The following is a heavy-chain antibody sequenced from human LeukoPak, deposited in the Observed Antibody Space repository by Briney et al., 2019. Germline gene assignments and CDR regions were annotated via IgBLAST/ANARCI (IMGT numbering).Heavy chain of an antibody. D-gene: IGHD3-3*01. CDR3: ARGSSLRTIFGVVTQTCFDY. CDR2: INHSGST. Sequence: SETLSLTCAVYGGSSSGYYWSWIRQPPGKGLEWIGEINHSGSTNYNPSLKSRVTISVDTSKNQFSLKLSSVTAADTAVYYCARGSSLRTIFGVVTQTCFDYWGRGTLVTVSS. J-gene: IGHJ4*02. CDR1: GGSSSGYY. V-gene: IGHV4-34*01.